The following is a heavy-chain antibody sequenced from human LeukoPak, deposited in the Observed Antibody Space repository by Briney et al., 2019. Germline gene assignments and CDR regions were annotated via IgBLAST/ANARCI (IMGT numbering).Heavy chain of an antibody. D-gene: IGHD3-22*01. CDR2: IDSSGNT. Sequence: SETLSLTCTVSGVSISTYYWTWIRRPPGKGLEWIGNIDSSGNTKYNPSLKSRVTISVDTSKNHFSLKLSSVTAADTAVYYCARWYYDSSGYRYFDYWGQGTLVIVSS. CDR3: ARWYYDSSGYRYFDY. V-gene: IGHV4-59*12. J-gene: IGHJ4*02. CDR1: GVSISTYY.